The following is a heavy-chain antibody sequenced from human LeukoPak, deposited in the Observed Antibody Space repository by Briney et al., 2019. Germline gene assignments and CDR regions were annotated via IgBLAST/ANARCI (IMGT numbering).Heavy chain of an antibody. Sequence: TGGSLRLSCAASGFSFSIYAVSWVRQAPGKGLEGVSAISGSGASTYYADSVKGRFAISRDNSKNTLYLQMNSLRDEDTAVYYCAIPSPYSSGWYGGSDHWGQGTLVTVSS. J-gene: IGHJ4*02. CDR3: AIPSPYSSGWYGGSDH. CDR1: GFSFSIYA. CDR2: ISGSGAST. V-gene: IGHV3-23*01. D-gene: IGHD6-19*01.